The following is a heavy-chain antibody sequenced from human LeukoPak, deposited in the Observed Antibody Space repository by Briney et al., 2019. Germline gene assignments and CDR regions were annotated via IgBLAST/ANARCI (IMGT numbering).Heavy chain of an antibody. J-gene: IGHJ4*02. CDR2: ISGSSSYI. V-gene: IGHV3-21*01. CDR1: GFTFSDYS. CDR3: ARRVPYFDY. Sequence: GGSLRLSCAASGFTFSDYSMTWVRQAPGKGLEWVSSISGSSSYIYYADSLKGRFTISRDNAKNSLFLQMNGLRAEDTAVYYCARRVPYFDYWGQGALVTVSS. D-gene: IGHD4/OR15-4a*01.